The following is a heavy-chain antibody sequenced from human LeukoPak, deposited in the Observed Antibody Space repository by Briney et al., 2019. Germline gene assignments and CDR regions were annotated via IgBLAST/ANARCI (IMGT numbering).Heavy chain of an antibody. D-gene: IGHD5-24*01. CDR1: GGTFSSYA. CDR2: ITPILGIA. Sequence: SVKVSCKASGGTFSSYAISWVRQAPGQGLEWMGRITPILGIANYAQKLQGRVTITADKSTSTAYMELSSLRSEDTAVYYCARVGYGKSEMAMAVQAAFDYWGQGTLVTVSS. J-gene: IGHJ4*02. CDR3: ARVGYGKSEMAMAVQAAFDY. V-gene: IGHV1-69*04.